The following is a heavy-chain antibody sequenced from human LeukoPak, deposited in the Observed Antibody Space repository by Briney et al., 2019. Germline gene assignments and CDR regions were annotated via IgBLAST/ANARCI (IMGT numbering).Heavy chain of an antibody. CDR1: GFTFSSYA. CDR3: AKQLGYCSDGSCYFPY. J-gene: IGHJ4*02. V-gene: IGHV3-23*01. CDR2: ISSSRGGA. D-gene: IGHD2-15*01. Sequence: PGGSLRLSCAASGFTFSSYAMSWVRQAPGKGLEWVSAISSSRGGASYAESVKGRFTISRDNSKNKVYSQMNSLRAEDTAVYYCAKQLGYCSDGSCYFPYWGQGTLVTASS.